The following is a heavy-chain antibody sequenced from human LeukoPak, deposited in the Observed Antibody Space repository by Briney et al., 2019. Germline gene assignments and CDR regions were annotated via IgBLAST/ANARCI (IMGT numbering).Heavy chain of an antibody. D-gene: IGHD2-15*01. J-gene: IGHJ4*02. V-gene: IGHV4-59*01. Sequence: PSETLSLACTVSGASITSYYRNWVRQPPGKGLEWIGYFYYSGSDNYNPSLKSRITISVDTSKNQFSLKLSSVTAADTAVYYCVRGYCSGPTCYHFDYWGQGTLVTVSS. CDR3: VRGYCSGPTCYHFDY. CDR2: FYYSGSD. CDR1: GASITSYY.